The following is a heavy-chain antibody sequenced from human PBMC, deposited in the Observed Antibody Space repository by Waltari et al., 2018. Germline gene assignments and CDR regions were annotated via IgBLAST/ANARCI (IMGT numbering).Heavy chain of an antibody. CDR2: MNPNSGNT. D-gene: IGHD3-10*01. CDR1: GYTFTSYD. CDR3: ARASYYYGSGSQDAFDI. J-gene: IGHJ3*02. Sequence: QVQLVQSGAEVKKPGASVKVSCKASGYTFTSYDINWVRQATGQGLEWMGWMNPNSGNTSYAQKFQGRVTMTRNTSISTAYMELSSLRSEDTAVYYCARASYYYGSGSQDAFDIWGQGTMVTVSS. V-gene: IGHV1-8*01.